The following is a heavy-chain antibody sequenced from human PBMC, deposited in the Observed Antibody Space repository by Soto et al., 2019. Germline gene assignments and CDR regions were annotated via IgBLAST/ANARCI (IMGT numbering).Heavy chain of an antibody. CDR1: GDTFNFYT. J-gene: IGHJ4*02. D-gene: IGHD3-10*01. CDR2: VNPILTMS. Sequence: QVQLVQSGAEVRKPGSAVRVSCKASGDTFNFYTINWVRQAPGLGLEWMGRVNPILTMSNYARKFEGRVTIPPDKSTTTAYMELRSLRSDDTAIYYCATSYGSGYRAFDYWGQGALVTVSS. V-gene: IGHV1-69*02. CDR3: ATSYGSGYRAFDY.